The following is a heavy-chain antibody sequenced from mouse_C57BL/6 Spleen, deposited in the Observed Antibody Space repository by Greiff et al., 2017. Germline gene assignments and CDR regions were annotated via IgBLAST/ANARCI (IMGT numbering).Heavy chain of an antibody. Sequence: EVQLQQSGPELVKPGASVKLSCKASGYTFTDYYMNWVKQSHGKSLEWIGDINPNNGGTSYNQTFKGKATLTVDKSSSTAYMELRSLTSEDSAVYYWARITTGFDYWGQGTTLTVSS. CDR1: GYTFTDYY. V-gene: IGHV1-26*01. CDR2: INPNNGGT. D-gene: IGHD1-1*01. J-gene: IGHJ2*01. CDR3: ARITTGFDY.